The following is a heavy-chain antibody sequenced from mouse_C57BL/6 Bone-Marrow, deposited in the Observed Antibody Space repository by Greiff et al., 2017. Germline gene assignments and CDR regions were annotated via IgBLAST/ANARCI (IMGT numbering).Heavy chain of an antibody. CDR2: IYPGSGNT. J-gene: IGHJ2*01. Sequence: QVQLQQSGPELVRPGASVKLSCKASGYTFTDYYINWVKQRPGQGLEWIGRIYPGSGNTYYNEKFKGKATLTAEKSSSTAYMQLRSLTSEGSAVYFCARGWSFDYWGQGTTLTVSS. D-gene: IGHD1-1*02. V-gene: IGHV1-76*01. CDR3: ARGWSFDY. CDR1: GYTFTDYY.